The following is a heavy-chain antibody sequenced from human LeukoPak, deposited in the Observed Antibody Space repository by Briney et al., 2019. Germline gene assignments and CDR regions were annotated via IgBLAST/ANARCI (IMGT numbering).Heavy chain of an antibody. J-gene: IGHJ3*02. CDR3: ARYCSSTSCYTFGAFDI. D-gene: IGHD2-2*02. Sequence: SETLSLTYAVCVGFLRSSSYYWGWIREPPGKGLEWIGAIYYSGSTYYNPSLKSRVTISVDTSKKQFSLKLSSVTAADTAVYYCARYCSSTSCYTFGAFDIWGQGAMVTVSS. V-gene: IGHV4-39*07. CDR1: VGFLRSSSYY. CDR2: IYYSGST.